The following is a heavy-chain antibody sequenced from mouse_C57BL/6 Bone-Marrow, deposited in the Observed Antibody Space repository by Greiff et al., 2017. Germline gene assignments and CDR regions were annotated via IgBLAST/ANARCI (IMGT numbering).Heavy chain of an antibody. CDR2: IWRGGST. CDR3: ARNLWLAFAY. V-gene: IGHV2-2*01. D-gene: IGHD2-2*01. J-gene: IGHJ3*01. Sequence: VHLVESGPGLVQPSQSLSITCTVSGFSLTSYGVHWVRQSPGKGLEWLGVIWRGGSTDYYAAFISRLSISKENSKSQVFFKMNSLQADDTAIYYCARNLWLAFAYWGQGTLVTVSA. CDR1: GFSLTSYG.